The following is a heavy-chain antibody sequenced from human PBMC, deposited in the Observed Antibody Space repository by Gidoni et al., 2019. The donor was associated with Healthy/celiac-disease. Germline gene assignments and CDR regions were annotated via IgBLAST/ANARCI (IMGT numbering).Heavy chain of an antibody. CDR2: FDPEDGET. V-gene: IGHV1-24*01. CDR1: GYTLTELS. D-gene: IGHD3-3*01. Sequence: VKKPGASVKVSCKVSGYTLTELSMHWVRQAPGTGLEWMGGFDPEDGETIYAQKFQGRVTMTEDTSTDTAYMELSSLRSEDTAVYYCATGGCWSGYYPFDYWGQGTLVTVSS. J-gene: IGHJ4*02. CDR3: ATGGCWSGYYPFDY.